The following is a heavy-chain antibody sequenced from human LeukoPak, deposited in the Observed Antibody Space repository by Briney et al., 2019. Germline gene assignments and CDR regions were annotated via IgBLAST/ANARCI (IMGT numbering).Heavy chain of an antibody. Sequence: PGGSLRLSCAASGFTFSSYSMNWVRQAPGKGLEWVSSISSSSSYIYYADSVKGRFTISRDNAKNSLYLQKNSLRAGDTAVYYCARDPRVVAGNYFDYWGQGTLVTVSS. J-gene: IGHJ4*02. V-gene: IGHV3-21*01. CDR2: ISSSSSYI. D-gene: IGHD6-19*01. CDR1: GFTFSSYS. CDR3: ARDPRVVAGNYFDY.